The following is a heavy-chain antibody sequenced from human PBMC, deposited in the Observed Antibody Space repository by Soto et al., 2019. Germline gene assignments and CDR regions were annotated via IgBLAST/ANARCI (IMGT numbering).Heavy chain of an antibody. CDR3: AREPPAGHYYYGMDV. CDR2: IKQDGSEK. CDR1: GFTFSSYW. D-gene: IGHD2-2*01. Sequence: QPGGSLRLSWAASGFTFSSYWMSWVRQAPGKGLEWVANIKQDGSEKYYVDSVKGRFTISRDNAKNSLYLQMNSLRAEDTAVYYCAREPPAGHYYYGMDVWGQGTTGTVSS. J-gene: IGHJ6*02. V-gene: IGHV3-7*03.